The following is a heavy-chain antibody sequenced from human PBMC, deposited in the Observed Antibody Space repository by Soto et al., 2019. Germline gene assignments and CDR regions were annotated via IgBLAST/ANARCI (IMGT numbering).Heavy chain of an antibody. CDR1: GGTFSSYT. V-gene: IGHV1-69*04. CDR2: IIPILGIA. Sequence: ASVKVSCKASGGTFSSYTISWVRQAPGQGLEWMGRIIPILGIANYAQKFQGRVTITADKSTSTAYMELSSLRSEDTAVYYCAREGCYAPDYYYYGMDVWGPGTTVTVSS. J-gene: IGHJ6*02. D-gene: IGHD2-15*01. CDR3: AREGCYAPDYYYYGMDV.